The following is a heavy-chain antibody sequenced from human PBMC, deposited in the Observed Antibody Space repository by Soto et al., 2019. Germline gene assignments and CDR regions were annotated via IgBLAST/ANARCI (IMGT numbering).Heavy chain of an antibody. D-gene: IGHD3-22*01. Sequence: GGSLRLSCAASGFTFSSYGMHWVRQAPGKGLEWVAVIWYDGSNKYYADSVKGRFTISRDNSKDTLYLQMNSLRAEDTAVYYCARDDTRYYYDSSGYYSYWGQGTLVTVSS. V-gene: IGHV3-33*01. CDR3: ARDDTRYYYDSSGYYSY. J-gene: IGHJ4*02. CDR2: IWYDGSNK. CDR1: GFTFSSYG.